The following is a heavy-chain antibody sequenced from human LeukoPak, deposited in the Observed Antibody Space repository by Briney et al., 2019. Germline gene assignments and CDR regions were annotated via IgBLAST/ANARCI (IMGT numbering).Heavy chain of an antibody. Sequence: NPGGSLRLSCAASGFTFSSYSMNWVRQAPGKGLEWVSSISSSSSYIYYADSVKGRFTISRDNAKNSLYLQMNSLRAEDTAVYYCAKKGYSGYDPFDYWGQGTLVTVSS. J-gene: IGHJ4*02. D-gene: IGHD5-12*01. CDR3: AKKGYSGYDPFDY. V-gene: IGHV3-21*01. CDR1: GFTFSSYS. CDR2: ISSSSSYI.